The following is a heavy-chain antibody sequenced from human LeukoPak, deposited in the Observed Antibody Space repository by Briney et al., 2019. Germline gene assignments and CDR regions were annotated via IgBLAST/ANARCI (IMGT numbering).Heavy chain of an antibody. CDR1: GGSISSSSYY. V-gene: IGHV4-39*07. J-gene: IGHJ4*02. Sequence: SETLSLTCTVSGGSISSSSYYWGWIRQPPGKGLEWIGSIYYSGSTYYNPSLKSRVTISVDTSKNQFSLKLSSVTAADTAVYYCASRGSSGWYYFDYWGQGTLVTVSS. CDR3: ASRGSSGWYYFDY. D-gene: IGHD6-13*01. CDR2: IYYSGST.